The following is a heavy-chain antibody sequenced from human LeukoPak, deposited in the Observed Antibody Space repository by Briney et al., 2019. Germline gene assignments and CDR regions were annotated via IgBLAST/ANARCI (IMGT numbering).Heavy chain of an antibody. J-gene: IGHJ6*03. CDR1: GFIFRDFS. D-gene: IGHD3/OR15-3a*01. V-gene: IGHV4-34*08. CDR3: AVYGLYYYMDV. CDR2: INHSGST. Sequence: GSLRLSCSVSGFIFRDFSMSWVRQAPGKGLEWIGEINHSGSTNYNPSLKSRVTISVDTSKNQFSLKLSSVTAADTAVYYCAVYGLYYYMDVWGKGTTVTVSS.